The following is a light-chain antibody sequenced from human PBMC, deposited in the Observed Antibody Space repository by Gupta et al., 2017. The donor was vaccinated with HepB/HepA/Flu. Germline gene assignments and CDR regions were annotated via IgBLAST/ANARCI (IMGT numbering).Light chain of an antibody. J-gene: IGLJ3*02. CDR3: ASWDNSLNVLV. CDR2: DNN. V-gene: IGLV1-47*02. CDR1: TCTIVNHY. Sequence: TSLSTASTCTIVNHYVSGYQHLPGTAHKLLIYDNNTRPSGVSDRFSASKSGTSAPLAIIGLRAEDEADYYCASWDNSLNVLVFGRGTKLTVL.